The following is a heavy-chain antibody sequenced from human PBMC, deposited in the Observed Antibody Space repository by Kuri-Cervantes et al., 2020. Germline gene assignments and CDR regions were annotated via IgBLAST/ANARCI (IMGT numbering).Heavy chain of an antibody. CDR1: GFTVSSNY. CDR2: IYSGGST. J-gene: IGHJ4*02. V-gene: IGHV3-53*01. Sequence: GGSLRLSCAASGFTVSSNYMSWVRQAPGKGLEWVSVIYSGGSTYYADSVKGRFTISRDNSKNTLYLQMNSLRAEDTAVYYCARDPHAMVRGNLFDYWGQGTLVTVSS. D-gene: IGHD3-10*01. CDR3: ARDPHAMVRGNLFDY.